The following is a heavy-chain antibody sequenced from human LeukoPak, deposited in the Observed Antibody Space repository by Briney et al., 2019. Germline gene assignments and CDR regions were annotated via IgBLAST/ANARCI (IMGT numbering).Heavy chain of an antibody. J-gene: IGHJ3*02. D-gene: IGHD1-26*01. CDR1: GYSLTSYW. Sequence: GESLKISCKGSGYSLTSYWIGWVRQMPGKGLEWMGIIYPGDSDTRYSPSFQGQVTISADKSISTAYLQWSSLKASDTAMYYCGRQAGSYSHDAFDIWAQGTMVTVSS. V-gene: IGHV5-51*01. CDR3: GRQAGSYSHDAFDI. CDR2: IYPGDSDT.